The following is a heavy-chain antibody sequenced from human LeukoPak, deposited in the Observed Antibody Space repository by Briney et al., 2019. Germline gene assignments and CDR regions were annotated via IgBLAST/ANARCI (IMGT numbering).Heavy chain of an antibody. CDR3: AKETPRITIFGVVNPFDY. CDR1: GFTFSSYS. CDR2: ISSSSSTI. D-gene: IGHD3-3*01. V-gene: IGHV3-48*01. J-gene: IGHJ4*02. Sequence: GGSLRLSCAASGFTFSSYSMNWVRQAPGKGQEWVSCISSSSSTIYYADSVKGRFTISRDNSKNTLYLQMNSLRAEDTAVYYCAKETPRITIFGVVNPFDYWGQGTLVTVSS.